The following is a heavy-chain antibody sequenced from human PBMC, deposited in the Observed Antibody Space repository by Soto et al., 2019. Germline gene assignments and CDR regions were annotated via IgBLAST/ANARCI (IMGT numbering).Heavy chain of an antibody. J-gene: IGHJ6*02. CDR1: GFTFHTYA. CDR3: SKGTGTTRLYSMDV. D-gene: IGHD1-7*01. V-gene: IGHV3-23*01. CDR2: ISASGDST. Sequence: SGGSPRLSCVASGFTFHTYAMNWVRQAPGKGLEWVSGISASGDSTYYADSLMGRFTISRDNSKNTLYLQMNSLRAEDTAVYYCSKGTGTTRLYSMDVWGQGTTVTVSS.